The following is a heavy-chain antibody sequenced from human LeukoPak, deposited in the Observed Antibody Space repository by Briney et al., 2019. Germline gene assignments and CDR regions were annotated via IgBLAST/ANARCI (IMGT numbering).Heavy chain of an antibody. D-gene: IGHD3-10*01. CDR3: ARAGYYYGSGGGYFDY. Sequence: KPSETLSLTCTVSGGSISSGGYYWSWIRQHPGKGLEWIGYIYYSGSTYYNPSLKSRVTISVDTSKNQFSLKLSSVTAADTAVYYCARAGYYYGSGGGYFDYWGQGALVTVSS. V-gene: IGHV4-31*03. CDR2: IYYSGST. J-gene: IGHJ4*02. CDR1: GGSISSGGYY.